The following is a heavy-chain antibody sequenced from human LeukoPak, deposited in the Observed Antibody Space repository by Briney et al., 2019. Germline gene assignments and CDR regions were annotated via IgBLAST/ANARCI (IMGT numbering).Heavy chain of an antibody. CDR1: GGTFSSYA. V-gene: IGHV1-69*04. Sequence: ASVTVSCKASGGTFSSYAISWVRQAPGQGLEWMGRIIPILGIANYAQKFQGRVTITADKSTSTAYMELSSLRSEDTAVYYCARDSSLGTRYGMDVWGQGTTVTVSS. J-gene: IGHJ6*02. CDR3: ARDSSLGTRYGMDV. D-gene: IGHD1-1*01. CDR2: IIPILGIA.